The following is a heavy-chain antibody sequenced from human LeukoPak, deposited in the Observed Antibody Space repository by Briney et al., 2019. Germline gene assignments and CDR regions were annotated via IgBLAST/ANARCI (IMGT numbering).Heavy chain of an antibody. V-gene: IGHV4-59*08. Sequence: SETLSLTCTVSGGSISSYYWSWIRQPPGKGLEWIGYIYYSGSTNYNPSLKSRVTISVDTSKNQFSLKLSSVTAANTAVYYCARRGSSWYDWSANWFDPWGQGTLVTVSS. CDR2: IYYSGST. CDR3: ARRGSSWYDWSANWFDP. D-gene: IGHD6-13*01. J-gene: IGHJ5*02. CDR1: GGSISSYY.